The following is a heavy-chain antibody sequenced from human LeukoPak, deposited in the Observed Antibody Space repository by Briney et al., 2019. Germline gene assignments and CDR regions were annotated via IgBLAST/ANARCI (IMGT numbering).Heavy chain of an antibody. CDR2: FDPEDGET. D-gene: IGHD3-9*01. CDR3: ATVSLTGTDAFDI. V-gene: IGHV1-24*01. J-gene: IGHJ3*02. Sequence: ASVKVSCKVSGYTLTELSMHWVRQAPGKGLEWMGGFDPEDGETIYAQKFQGRVTMAEDTSTDTAYMELSSLRSEDTAVYYCATVSLTGTDAFDIWGQGTMVTVSS. CDR1: GYTLTELS.